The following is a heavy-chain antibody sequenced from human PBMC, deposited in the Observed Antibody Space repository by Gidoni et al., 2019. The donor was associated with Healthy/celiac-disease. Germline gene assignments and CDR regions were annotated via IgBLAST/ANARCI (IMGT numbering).Heavy chain of an antibody. J-gene: IGHJ4*02. V-gene: IGHV4-34*01. D-gene: IGHD3-3*01. CDR3: ARGGGTCAWDLWSGDSYYMDD. CDR1: GVHFSVYY. CDR2: INHSGST. Sequence: QVQLHPWGAGLFKPLATLSLTCAVYGVHFSVYYCSWIRQPLGEGLEWIGEINHSGSTNYYPSLKSRVTISVDTSKNQFAQKLRSVTAADTAGWYCARGGGTCAWDLWSGDSYYMDDWGQGTLVTVSS.